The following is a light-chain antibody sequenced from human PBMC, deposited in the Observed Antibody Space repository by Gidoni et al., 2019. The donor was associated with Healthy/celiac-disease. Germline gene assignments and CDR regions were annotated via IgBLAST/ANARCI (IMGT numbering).Light chain of an antibody. CDR2: GAS. J-gene: IGKJ4*01. CDR1: QSVSSSY. CDR3: QQYGSSPPLT. V-gene: IGKV3-20*01. Sequence: EIGLTQSPGTRSLSPGERATLSCRASQSVSSSYLAWYQQKPGQAPRLLIYGASSRATGIPDRFSGSGSGTDFTLTISRLEPEDFAVYYCQQYGSSPPLTFGGGTKVEIK.